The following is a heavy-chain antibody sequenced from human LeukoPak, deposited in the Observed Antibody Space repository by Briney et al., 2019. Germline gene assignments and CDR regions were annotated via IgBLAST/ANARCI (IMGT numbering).Heavy chain of an antibody. V-gene: IGHV3-53*01. CDR1: GFTVSSSY. J-gene: IGHJ4*02. CDR2: TYDDRST. Sequence: SGGSLRLSCTAAGFTVSSSYMSWVRQAPGKGLEWVSITYDDRSTYYAASVKGRFTISRDDSKNTLLLQMDSLRTEDTAIYYCARDSAFSSYSYWGQGALVTVSS. CDR3: ARDSAFSSYSY. D-gene: IGHD2-21*01.